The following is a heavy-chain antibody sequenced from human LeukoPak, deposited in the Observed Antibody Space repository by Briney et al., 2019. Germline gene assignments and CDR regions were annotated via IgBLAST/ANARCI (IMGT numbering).Heavy chain of an antibody. D-gene: IGHD1-14*01. V-gene: IGHV4-59*08. Sequence: SETLSLTCTVSGGSISSYYWSWIRQPPGKGLEWIGYIYYSGSTNYNPSLKSRVTISVDTSKNQFSLKLSSVTAADTAVYYCASNQGIGGLGSPFDYGGQGTRVT. CDR1: GGSISSYY. CDR3: ASNQGIGGLGSPFDY. CDR2: IYYSGST. J-gene: IGHJ4*02.